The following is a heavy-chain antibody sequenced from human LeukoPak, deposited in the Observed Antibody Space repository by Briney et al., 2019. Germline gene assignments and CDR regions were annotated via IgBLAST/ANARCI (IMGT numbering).Heavy chain of an antibody. D-gene: IGHD6-13*01. CDR2: IIPIVGST. V-gene: IGHV1-69*04. CDR3: AIGGGSSLFDY. Sequence: SVKVSCKTSGDTFSSYGISWVRQAPGQGLEWMGRIIPIVGSTNYAEKLQGRVTITADKSTSTVYMELSSLRSEDTAVYYCAIGGGSSLFDYWGQGTLVTVSS. J-gene: IGHJ4*02. CDR1: GDTFSSYG.